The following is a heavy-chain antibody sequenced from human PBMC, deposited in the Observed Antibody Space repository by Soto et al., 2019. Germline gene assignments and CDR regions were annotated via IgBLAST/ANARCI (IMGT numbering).Heavy chain of an antibody. D-gene: IGHD6-13*01. Sequence: PGGSLRLSCAASGFTFSSYGMHWVRQAPGKGLEWVAVIWYDGSNKYYADSVKGRFTISRDNSKNTLYLQMNSLRAEDTAVYYCAREDGSSWYNYYYGMDVWGQGTTVTAP. CDR2: IWYDGSNK. V-gene: IGHV3-33*01. CDR1: GFTFSSYG. J-gene: IGHJ6*02. CDR3: AREDGSSWYNYYYGMDV.